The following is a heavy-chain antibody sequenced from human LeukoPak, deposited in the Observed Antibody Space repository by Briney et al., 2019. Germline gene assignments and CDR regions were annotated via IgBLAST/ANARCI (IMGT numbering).Heavy chain of an antibody. D-gene: IGHD2-2*01. J-gene: IGHJ5*02. V-gene: IGHV1-69*13. CDR3: ARGGVVVPAAMLSWFDP. Sequence: GASVKVSCKASGGTFSSYAISWARQAPGQGLEWMGGINPIFGTANYAQKFQGRVTITADESTSTAYMELSSLRSEDTAVYYCARGGVVVPAAMLSWFDPWGQGTLVTVSS. CDR1: GGTFSSYA. CDR2: INPIFGTA.